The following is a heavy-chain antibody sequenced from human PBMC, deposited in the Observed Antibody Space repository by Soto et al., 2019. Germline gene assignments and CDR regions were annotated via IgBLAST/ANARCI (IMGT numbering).Heavy chain of an antibody. CDR3: ARGGIHSRFLEWLPVTLDV. CDR1: GGTFSSYA. V-gene: IGHV1-69*01. D-gene: IGHD3-3*01. CDR2: IIPIFGTA. Sequence: QVQLVQSGAEVKKPGSSVKVSCKASGGTFSSYAISWVRQAPGQGLEWMGGIIPIFGTANYAQKFQGRVTITADVSTSTAYMELSSLRSEDTAVYYCARGGIHSRFLEWLPVTLDVWGQGTTVTVSS. J-gene: IGHJ6*02.